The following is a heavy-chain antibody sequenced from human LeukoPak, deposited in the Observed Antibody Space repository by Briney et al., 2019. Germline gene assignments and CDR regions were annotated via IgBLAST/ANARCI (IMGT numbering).Heavy chain of an antibody. CDR1: GGSINSGSYY. V-gene: IGHV4-61*02. J-gene: IGHJ4*02. Sequence: PSQTLSLTCTVSGGSINSGSYYWSWIRQPAGKGLEWIGRIYTSGSTNYNPSLKSRVTMSVDTSKNQFSLIVISVTAADTAVYYCARDLDWNYADYWGQGTLVTVSS. CDR3: ARDLDWNYADY. CDR2: IYTSGST. D-gene: IGHD1-7*01.